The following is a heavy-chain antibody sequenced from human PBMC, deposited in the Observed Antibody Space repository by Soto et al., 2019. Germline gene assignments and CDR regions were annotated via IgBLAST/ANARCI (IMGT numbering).Heavy chain of an antibody. J-gene: IGHJ6*02. CDR3: ASSTSCYTCPYYYGMDV. CDR1: GFTFSSYA. Sequence: LRLSCAASGFTFSSYAMHWVRQAPGKGLEWVAVISYGGSNKYYADSVKGRFTISRDNSKNTLYLQMNSLRAEDTAVYYCASSTSCYTCPYYYGMDVWGQGTTVTVSS. D-gene: IGHD2-2*02. CDR2: ISYGGSNK. V-gene: IGHV3-30-3*01.